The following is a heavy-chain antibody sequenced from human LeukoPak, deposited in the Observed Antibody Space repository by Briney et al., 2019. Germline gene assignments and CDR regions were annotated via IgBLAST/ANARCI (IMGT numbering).Heavy chain of an antibody. V-gene: IGHV3-7*01. CDR3: ARRNIAPAGAYRYHYMEV. CDR2: IKQDGSEK. Sequence: GGSLRLSCAVSGFTFSNHWMSWVRHAPGKGLEWVASIKQDGSEKLYVDSVKGRFTISRDNAKNPLYLHMDSLRAEDTAVYYCARRNIAPAGAYRYHYMEVWGKGTTVT. CDR1: GFTFSNHW. J-gene: IGHJ6*03. D-gene: IGHD6-13*01.